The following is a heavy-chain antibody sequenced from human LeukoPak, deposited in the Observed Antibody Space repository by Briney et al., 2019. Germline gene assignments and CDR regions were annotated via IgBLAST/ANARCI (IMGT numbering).Heavy chain of an antibody. Sequence: GGSLRLSCAASGFTFSSYSMNWVRQAPGKGLEWVSYISSSSSTIYYADSVKGRFTISRDNAKNSLYLQMNSLRAEDTAVYYCARDQGFGVVSLDAFDIWGQGTMVTVSS. J-gene: IGHJ3*02. V-gene: IGHV3-48*01. D-gene: IGHD3-3*01. CDR2: ISSSSSTI. CDR1: GFTFSSYS. CDR3: ARDQGFGVVSLDAFDI.